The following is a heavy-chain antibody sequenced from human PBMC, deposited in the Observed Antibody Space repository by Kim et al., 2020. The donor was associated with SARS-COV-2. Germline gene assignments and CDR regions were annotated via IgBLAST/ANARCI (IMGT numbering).Heavy chain of an antibody. D-gene: IGHD7-27*01. CDR2: ISYDGSNK. CDR1: GSTFSSYG. CDR3: AKDHELAGLFDY. Sequence: GGSLRLSCAASGSTFSSYGMHWVRQAPGKGLEWVAVISYDGSNKYYADSVKGRFTISRDNSKNTLYLQMNSLRAEDTAVYYCAKDHELAGLFDYWGQGTL. V-gene: IGHV3-30*18. J-gene: IGHJ4*02.